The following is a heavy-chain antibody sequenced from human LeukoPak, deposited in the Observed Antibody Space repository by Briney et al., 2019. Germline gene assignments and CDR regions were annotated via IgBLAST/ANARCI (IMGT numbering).Heavy chain of an antibody. CDR2: ISYDGSNK. Sequence: GGSLRLSCAASGFTFSSYGMHWVRQAPGKGLEWVAVISYDGSNKYYADSVKGRFTISRDNSKNTLYLQMNSLRAEGTAVYYCAKRHSGSYTPHYYYGMDVWGQGTTVTVSS. D-gene: IGHD1-26*01. CDR3: AKRHSGSYTPHYYYGMDV. CDR1: GFTFSSYG. J-gene: IGHJ6*02. V-gene: IGHV3-30*18.